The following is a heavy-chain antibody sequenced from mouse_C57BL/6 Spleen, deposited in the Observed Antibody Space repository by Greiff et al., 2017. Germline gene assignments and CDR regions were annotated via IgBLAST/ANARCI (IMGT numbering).Heavy chain of an antibody. CDR2: INPNYGTT. V-gene: IGHV1-39*01. J-gene: IGHJ4*01. CDR3: AREDDGYYSYAMDY. Sequence: VQLQQSGPELVKPGASVKISCKASGYSFTDYNMNWVKQSNGKSLEWIGVINPNYGTTSYNQKFKGKATLTVAQSSSTAYMQLDSLTSEDSAVYYCAREDDGYYSYAMDYWGQGTPVTVSS. CDR1: GYSFTDYN. D-gene: IGHD2-3*01.